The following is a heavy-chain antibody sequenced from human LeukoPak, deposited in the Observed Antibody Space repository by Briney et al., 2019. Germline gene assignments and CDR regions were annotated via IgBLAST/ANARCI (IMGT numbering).Heavy chain of an antibody. D-gene: IGHD3-9*01. V-gene: IGHV3-21*01. CDR2: ISSSSSYI. CDR3: ARDRTTISDAFDI. Sequence: PGGSLRLSCAASGFTFSSYSMNWGRQAPGKGLEWVSSISSSSSYIYYADSVKGRFTISRDNAKNSLYLQMNSLRAEDTAVYYCARDRTTISDAFDIWGQGTMVTVSS. CDR1: GFTFSSYS. J-gene: IGHJ3*02.